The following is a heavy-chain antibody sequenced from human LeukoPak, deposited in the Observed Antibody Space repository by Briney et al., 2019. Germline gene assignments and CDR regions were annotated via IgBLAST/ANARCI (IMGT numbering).Heavy chain of an antibody. D-gene: IGHD3-10*01. CDR1: GGSISSYY. CDR3: TRVGYYGSGSPGSYYYGMDV. CDR2: IYYSGST. V-gene: IGHV4-59*01. J-gene: IGHJ6*02. Sequence: SETLSLTCTVSGGSISSYYWSWIRQPPGKGLEWIGYIYYSGSTNYNPSLKSRVTISVDTSKNQFSLKLSSVTAADTAVYYCTRVGYYGSGSPGSYYYGMDVWGQGTTVTVSS.